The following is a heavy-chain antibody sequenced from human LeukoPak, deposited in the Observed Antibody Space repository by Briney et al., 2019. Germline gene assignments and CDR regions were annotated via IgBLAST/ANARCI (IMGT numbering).Heavy chain of an antibody. J-gene: IGHJ4*02. V-gene: IGHV3-23*01. CDR3: AKGEIVPGRRYFDY. CDR1: GFTFSSYA. D-gene: IGHD2-2*01. CDR2: ISGSGGST. Sequence: GGSLRLSCAASGFTFSSYAMSWVRQAPGEGLEWVSAISGSGGSTYYADSVKGRFTISGDNSKNTLYLQMNSLRAEDTAVYYCAKGEIVPGRRYFDYWGQGTLVTVSS.